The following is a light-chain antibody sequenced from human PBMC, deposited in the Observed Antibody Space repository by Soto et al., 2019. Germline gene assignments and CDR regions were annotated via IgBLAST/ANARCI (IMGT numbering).Light chain of an antibody. V-gene: IGLV1-44*01. CDR1: SSNIGSNS. CDR2: ADN. CDR3: AAWDDSLNGFV. J-gene: IGLJ1*01. Sequence: QSVLTQPPSASGTPGQRVSISCSGSSSNIGSNSVQWHQQLPGTAPSLLIYADNQRPSGVPDRFSGSKSGTSASLAITGLQSGDEADYYCAAWDDSLNGFVFGTGTKVTVL.